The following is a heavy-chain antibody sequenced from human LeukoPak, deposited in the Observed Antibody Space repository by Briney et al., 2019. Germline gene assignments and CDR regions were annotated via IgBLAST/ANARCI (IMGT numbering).Heavy chain of an antibody. J-gene: IGHJ4*02. Sequence: GGSLRLSCAASGFTFSTYSMTWVRQAPGKGLEWVSYISSSSSTIYYADSVKGRFTISRDNAKNTLYLQMNSLRAEDTAVYYCARGGSGSYYGVFDYWGQGTLVTVSS. CDR3: ARGGSGSYYGVFDY. V-gene: IGHV3-48*04. CDR2: ISSSSSTI. D-gene: IGHD1-26*01. CDR1: GFTFSTYS.